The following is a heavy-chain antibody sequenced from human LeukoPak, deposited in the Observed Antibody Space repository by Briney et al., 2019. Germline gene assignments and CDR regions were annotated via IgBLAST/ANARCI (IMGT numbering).Heavy chain of an antibody. CDR1: GYSFTSYW. V-gene: IGHV5-10-1*01. CDR3: ARGGKSAYGWFDP. J-gene: IGHJ5*02. D-gene: IGHD5-12*01. CDR2: IDPSDSYT. Sequence: ESLKISCKGSGYSFTSYWISWVRQMPGKGREWMGTIDPSDSYTNYSPSFPGHVTISADKSISTAYLQWSSLKASDTAMYYCARGGKSAYGWFDPWGQGALVTVSS.